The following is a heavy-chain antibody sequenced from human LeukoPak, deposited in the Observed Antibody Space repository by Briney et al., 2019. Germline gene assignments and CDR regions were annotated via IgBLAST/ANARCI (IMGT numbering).Heavy chain of an antibody. D-gene: IGHD3-22*01. CDR1: GFTFTTYA. CDR2: ITGSGGTT. V-gene: IGHV3-23*01. J-gene: IGHJ4*02. CDR3: AKWGARGYNYFDS. Sequence: GGSLRLSCAASGFTFTTYAMSWVRQAPGKGLEWVSTITGSGGTTFYADSVKGRFTISRDNSKNTLYLQMNTLRAEDTAVYHCAKWGARGYNYFDSWGQGIRVTVSS.